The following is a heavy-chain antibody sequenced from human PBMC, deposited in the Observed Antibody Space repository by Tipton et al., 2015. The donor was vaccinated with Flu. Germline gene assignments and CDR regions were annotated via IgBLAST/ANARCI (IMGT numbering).Heavy chain of an antibody. CDR2: INHSGTT. CDR3: AREPRAVAGMDS. Sequence: TLSLTCAVYGGSFSAYYWSWIRQPPGKGLEWVGEINHSGTTNYNPSLKSRVTMSLDTSKNQFSLKLTSVTAADTAVYYCAREPRAVAGMDSWGQGTLVTVSS. V-gene: IGHV4-34*01. J-gene: IGHJ4*02. CDR1: GGSFSAYY. D-gene: IGHD6-19*01.